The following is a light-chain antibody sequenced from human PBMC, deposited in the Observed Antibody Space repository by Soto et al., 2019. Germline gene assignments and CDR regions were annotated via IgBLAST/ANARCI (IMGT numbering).Light chain of an antibody. CDR1: QYVSTTF. CDR2: GTS. J-gene: IGKJ4*01. CDR3: QQYGSSPLT. Sequence: EIVVTQSPGTLSLSPGERATLSCRASQYVSTTFFAWYQQKPGQAPRLLIYGTSNRATGIPDRFSGSGSGTDFTLTFYRPEPEDFAVYYCQQYGSSPLTFGGGTRMEIK. V-gene: IGKV3-20*01.